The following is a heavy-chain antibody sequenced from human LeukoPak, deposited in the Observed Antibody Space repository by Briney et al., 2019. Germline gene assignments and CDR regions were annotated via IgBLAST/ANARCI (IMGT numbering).Heavy chain of an antibody. CDR3: AKGLWHSISAGDY. CDR1: GFTFSRYG. J-gene: IGHJ4*02. V-gene: IGHV3-21*04. CDR2: IIDSTGYT. D-gene: IGHD1-14*01. Sequence: GGSLRLSCVASGFTFSRYGMNWVRQAPGKGLEWVSSIIDSTGYTYYADSVKGQFTISRDNAKNSLYLQMNSLRAEDTAIYYCAKGLWHSISAGDYWGQGTLVTVSS.